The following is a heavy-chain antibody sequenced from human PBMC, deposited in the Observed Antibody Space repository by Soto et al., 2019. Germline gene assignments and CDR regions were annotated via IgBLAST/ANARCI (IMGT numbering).Heavy chain of an antibody. J-gene: IGHJ3*02. CDR1: GDTFSSYS. Sequence: QVHLIQSGAELKRPGSSVKVSCNASGDTFSSYSITWLPQAPGQRLEWMGGIIPIFAKPTYAQKFQGSVAITAADSTIPAHMELANLTTEETAVYYCARAPGILNAFYIWFQGT. V-gene: IGHV1-69*01. CDR2: IIPIFAKP. D-gene: IGHD3-9*01. CDR3: ARAPGILNAFYI.